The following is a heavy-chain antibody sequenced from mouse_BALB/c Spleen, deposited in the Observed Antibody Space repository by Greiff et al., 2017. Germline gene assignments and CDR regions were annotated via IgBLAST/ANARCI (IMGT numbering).Heavy chain of an antibody. D-gene: IGHD2-10*01. V-gene: IGHV5-17*02. CDR1: GFTFSSFG. CDR2: ISSGSSTI. CDR3: ASYYDAMDY. J-gene: IGHJ4*01. Sequence: EVMLVESGGGLVQPGGSRKLSCAASGFTFSSFGMHWVRQAPEKGLEWVAYISSGSSTIYYADTVKGRFTISRDNPKNTLFLQMTSLRSEDTAMYYCASYYDAMDYWGQGTSVTVSS.